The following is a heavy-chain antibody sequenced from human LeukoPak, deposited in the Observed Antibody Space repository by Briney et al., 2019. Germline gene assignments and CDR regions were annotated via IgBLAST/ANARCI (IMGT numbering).Heavy chain of an antibody. Sequence: GGSLRLSCAASGFTFDDYAMHWVRQAPGKGLEWVSGMSWNSGSIGYADSVKGRFTISRDNAKNSLYLQMNSLRAEDTALYYCAKDRAMIVTTALFDLWGRGTLVTVSS. V-gene: IGHV3-9*01. CDR3: AKDRAMIVTTALFDL. CDR2: MSWNSGSI. D-gene: IGHD3-22*01. J-gene: IGHJ2*01. CDR1: GFTFDDYA.